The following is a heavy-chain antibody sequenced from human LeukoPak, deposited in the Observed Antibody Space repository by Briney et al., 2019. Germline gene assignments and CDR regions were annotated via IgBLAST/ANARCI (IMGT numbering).Heavy chain of an antibody. J-gene: IGHJ4*02. CDR1: GGSISSYY. CDR3: ARGHYYDSSGYYHYFDY. D-gene: IGHD3-22*01. CDR2: IYYSGST. V-gene: IGHV4-59*01. Sequence: SETLSLTCTVSGGSISSYYWSWIRQPPGKGLEWIGYIYYSGSTNYNPSLKSRVTISVDTSKNQFPLKLSSVTAADTAVYYCARGHYYDSSGYYHYFDYWGQGTLVTVSS.